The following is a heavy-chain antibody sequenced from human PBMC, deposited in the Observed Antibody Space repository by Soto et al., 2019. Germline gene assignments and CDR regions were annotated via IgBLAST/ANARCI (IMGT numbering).Heavy chain of an antibody. J-gene: IGHJ6*02. CDR3: AAIVVVPAAPMDA. Sequence: GGSLRLSCAASGFTFSSYDMNWVRQAPGKGLECVSYMGSSGSTIYYADSVKGRFTVSRDNAKSSLYLQMNSLRAEDTAVYYCAAIVVVPAAPMDAWGQGTTVTVSS. CDR1: GFTFSSYD. D-gene: IGHD2-2*01. CDR2: MGSSGSTI. V-gene: IGHV3-48*03.